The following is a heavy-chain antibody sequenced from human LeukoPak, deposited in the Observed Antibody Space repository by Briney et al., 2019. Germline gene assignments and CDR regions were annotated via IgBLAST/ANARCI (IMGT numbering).Heavy chain of an antibody. J-gene: IGHJ4*02. CDR3: ARHTGSTWSTGY. D-gene: IGHD6-13*01. V-gene: IGHV3-23*01. CDR2: ISVGSDVI. Sequence: GGSLRLSCAVSGLTFSNSAMSWVRQAPGKGLEWVSAISVGSDVIYYADSVKGRFAISRDNSKHTVYLQMDSLRAEDTAVYYCARHTGSTWSTGYWGQGTLVTVSS. CDR1: GLTFSNSA.